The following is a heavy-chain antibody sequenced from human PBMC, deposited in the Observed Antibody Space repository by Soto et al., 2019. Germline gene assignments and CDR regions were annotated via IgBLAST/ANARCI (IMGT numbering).Heavy chain of an antibody. CDR2: IYPGDSDT. Sequence: GESLKISCKGSGYSFTSYWIGWVRQMPGKGLEWMGIIYPGDSDTRYSPSFQGQVTISADKSISTAYLQWSSLKASDTAMYYCARPYCSGGSCYFPHDAFDIWGQGTMVTVSS. V-gene: IGHV5-51*01. CDR3: ARPYCSGGSCYFPHDAFDI. CDR1: GYSFTSYW. J-gene: IGHJ3*02. D-gene: IGHD2-15*01.